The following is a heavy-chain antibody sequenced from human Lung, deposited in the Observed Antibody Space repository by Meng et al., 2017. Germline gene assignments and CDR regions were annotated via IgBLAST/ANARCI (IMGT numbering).Heavy chain of an antibody. D-gene: IGHD3-10*01. V-gene: IGHV3-7*01. CDR3: ARLRYYGSGSCDY. Sequence: GESLKISCSASGFTFSSHWMSWVRQAPGKGLEWVANIKQDGSEKYYVDSVKGRFTISIDHAKNSLYLKMNSLGAEDTAVYYCARLRYYGSGSCDYWGQGTLVTVSS. J-gene: IGHJ4*02. CDR1: GFTFSSHW. CDR2: IKQDGSEK.